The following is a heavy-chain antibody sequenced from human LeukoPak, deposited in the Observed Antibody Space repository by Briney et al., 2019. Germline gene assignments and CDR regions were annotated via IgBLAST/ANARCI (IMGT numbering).Heavy chain of an antibody. Sequence: ASVKVSCKASGYTFTSYGISWVRQAPGQGLKWMGWISAYNGNTNYAQKLQGRVTMTTDTSTSTAYMELRSLRSDDTAVYYCARSPYYYGSGSSDYWGQGTLVTVSS. V-gene: IGHV1-18*01. CDR1: GYTFTSYG. J-gene: IGHJ4*02. CDR3: ARSPYYYGSGSSDY. CDR2: ISAYNGNT. D-gene: IGHD3-10*01.